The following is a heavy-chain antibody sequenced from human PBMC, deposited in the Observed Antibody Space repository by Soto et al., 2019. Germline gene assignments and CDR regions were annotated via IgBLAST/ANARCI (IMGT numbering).Heavy chain of an antibody. CDR2: ISSSGSTK. CDR3: AREGPADGIDI. Sequence: EGQLVESGGGLVQPGGSLRLSCAASEFTFSSFEMNWVRQAPGKGLECVSYISSSGSTKYYADSVKGRFTISRDNAKNSLFLQMNSLRAEDTAVYYCAREGPADGIDIWGQGTMVTVSS. CDR1: EFTFSSFE. V-gene: IGHV3-48*03. J-gene: IGHJ3*02.